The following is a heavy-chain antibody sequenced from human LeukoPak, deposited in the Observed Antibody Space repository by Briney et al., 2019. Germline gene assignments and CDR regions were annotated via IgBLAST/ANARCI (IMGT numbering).Heavy chain of an antibody. J-gene: IGHJ5*02. CDR3: AKDSRYSSSWSRGWFDP. Sequence: AGGSLRLSCAASGFTFSNYAMSWVRQAPGKGLEWVSSISGSGGSTYYADSMKGRFTISRDNAKNSLYLQMNSLRAEDTALYYCAKDSRYSSSWSRGWFDPWGQGTLVTVSS. CDR1: GFTFSNYA. V-gene: IGHV3-23*01. D-gene: IGHD6-13*01. CDR2: ISGSGGST.